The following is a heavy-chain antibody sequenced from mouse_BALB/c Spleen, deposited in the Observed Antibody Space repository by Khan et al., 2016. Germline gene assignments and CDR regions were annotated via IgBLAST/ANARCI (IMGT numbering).Heavy chain of an antibody. V-gene: IGHV1-9*01. D-gene: IGHD1-1*01. Sequence: QVQLKQSGAELMKPGASEKISCKATGYTFSSYWIEWVKQRPGHGLEWIGEILPGSGSTNQNEKFKGKATFTADTSSNTAYMQLSSLTSEDSAVYYCARSHYYGRSYAMDYWGQGTSVTVSS. J-gene: IGHJ4*01. CDR1: GYTFSSYW. CDR3: ARSHYYGRSYAMDY. CDR2: ILPGSGST.